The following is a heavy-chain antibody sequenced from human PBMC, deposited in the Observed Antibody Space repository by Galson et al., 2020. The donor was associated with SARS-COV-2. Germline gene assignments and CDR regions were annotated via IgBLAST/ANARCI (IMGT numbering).Heavy chain of an antibody. CDR3: ARGGRLRLGELSSFDY. CDR2: INHSGST. J-gene: IGHJ4*02. V-gene: IGHV4-34*01. CDR1: GGSFSGYY. Sequence: SQASETLSLTCAVYGGSFSGYYWSWIRQPPGKGLEWIGEINHSGSTNYNPSLKSRVTISVDTSKNQFSLKLSSVTAADTAVYYCARGGRLRLGELSSFDYWGQGTLVTVSS. D-gene: IGHD3-16*02.